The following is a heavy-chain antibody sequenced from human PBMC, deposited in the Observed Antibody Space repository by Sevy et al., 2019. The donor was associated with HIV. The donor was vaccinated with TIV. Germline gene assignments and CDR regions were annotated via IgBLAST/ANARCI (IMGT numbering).Heavy chain of an antibody. CDR2: IYYDGRSK. Sequence: GGSLRLSCAASGFTFRSFDMHWVRQAPGNGPEWVALIYYDGRSKYYADSVKGRFTISRDNSDNTLYLQMNNLGAEDTAVYYCARDLGSGWFPLDYWGQRTLVTVSS. D-gene: IGHD6-19*01. J-gene: IGHJ4*02. V-gene: IGHV3-33*01. CDR3: ARDLGSGWFPLDY. CDR1: GFTFRSFD.